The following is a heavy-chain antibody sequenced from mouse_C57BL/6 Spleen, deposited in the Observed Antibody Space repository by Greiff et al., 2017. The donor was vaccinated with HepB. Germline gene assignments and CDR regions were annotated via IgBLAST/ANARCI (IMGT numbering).Heavy chain of an antibody. J-gene: IGHJ4*01. CDR1: FYSFSSSL. V-gene: IGHV1-82*01. CDR2: IYPGDGDT. CDR3: AREGDYDVWAMDY. D-gene: IGHD2-4*01. Sequence: SFTSSFYSFSSSLINLFNHMPLNVLEWIVRIYPGDGDTNYNGKFKGKATLTADKSSSTAYMQLSSLTSEDSAVYFCAREGDYDVWAMDYWGQGTSVTVSS.